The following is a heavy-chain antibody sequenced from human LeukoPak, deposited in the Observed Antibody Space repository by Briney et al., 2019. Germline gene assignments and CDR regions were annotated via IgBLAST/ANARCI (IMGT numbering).Heavy chain of an antibody. CDR3: ARVYSSYYYFDS. V-gene: IGHV4-34*01. CDR2: INHSGST. D-gene: IGHD6-19*01. J-gene: IGHJ4*02. CDR1: GGSFSGYY. Sequence: PSETLSLTCAVYGGSFSGYYWSWIRQPPGKGLEWIGEINHSGSTNYNPSLKSRVTISVDTSKNQFSLKLSSVTAADTAVYYCARVYSSYYYFDSWGQGTLVTVSS.